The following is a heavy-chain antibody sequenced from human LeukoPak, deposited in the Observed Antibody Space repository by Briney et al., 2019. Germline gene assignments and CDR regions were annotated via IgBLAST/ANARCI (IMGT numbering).Heavy chain of an antibody. J-gene: IGHJ4*02. D-gene: IGHD6-19*01. CDR2: IKQDGSGK. V-gene: IGHV3-7*01. CDR3: ARDAGSSGWDYFDY. Sequence: GGSLRLSCAASGFTFSSYWMSWVRQAPGKGLELVANIKQDGSGKYYVDSVKGRFTISRDNAKNSLYLQMNSLRAEDTAVYYCARDAGSSGWDYFDYWGQGTLVTVSS. CDR1: GFTFSSYW.